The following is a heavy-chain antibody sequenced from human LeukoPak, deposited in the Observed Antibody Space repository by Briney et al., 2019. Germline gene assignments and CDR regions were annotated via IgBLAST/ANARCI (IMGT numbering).Heavy chain of an antibody. Sequence: SQTLSLTCTVSGGSISSGGYYWRWIRQHPGKGLEWIGYIYYSGSTYYNPSLKSRVTISVDTSKNQFSLKLSSVTAADTAVYYCARMTTVTPENWFDPWGQGTLVTVSS. CDR2: IYYSGST. D-gene: IGHD4-17*01. J-gene: IGHJ5*02. CDR1: GGSISSGGYY. V-gene: IGHV4-31*03. CDR3: ARMTTVTPENWFDP.